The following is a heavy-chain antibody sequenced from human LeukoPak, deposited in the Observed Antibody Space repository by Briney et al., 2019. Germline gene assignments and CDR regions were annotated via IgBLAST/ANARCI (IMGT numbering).Heavy chain of an antibody. J-gene: IGHJ4*02. V-gene: IGHV3-30-3*01. CDR1: GFTFSSYA. Sequence: GRSLRLSCAASGFTFSSYAMHWVRQAPGKGLEWVAVISYDGSNKYYADSVKGRFTISRDNSKNTLYLQMNSLRAEDTAVYYCARDRGVSQYYYDSSGYFGTPSYWGQGTLVTVSS. CDR3: ARDRGVSQYYYDSSGYFGTPSY. D-gene: IGHD3-22*01. CDR2: ISYDGSNK.